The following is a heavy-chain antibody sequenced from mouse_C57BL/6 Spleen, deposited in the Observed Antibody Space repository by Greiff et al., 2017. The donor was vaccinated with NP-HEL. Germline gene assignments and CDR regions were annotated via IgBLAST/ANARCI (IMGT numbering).Heavy chain of an antibody. CDR1: GFTFTDYY. CDR3: ARRGYSNYYAMDY. V-gene: IGHV7-3*01. J-gene: IGHJ4*01. CDR2: IRNKANGYTT. Sequence: VMLVESGGGLVQPGGSLSLSCAASGFTFTDYYMSWVRQPPGKALEWLGFIRNKANGYTTEYSASVKGRFTISRDNSQSILYLQMNALRAEDSATYYCARRGYSNYYAMDYWGQGTSVTVSS. D-gene: IGHD2-5*01.